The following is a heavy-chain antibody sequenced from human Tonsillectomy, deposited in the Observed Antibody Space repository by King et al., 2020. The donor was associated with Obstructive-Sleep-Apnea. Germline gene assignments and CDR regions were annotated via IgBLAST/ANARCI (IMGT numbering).Heavy chain of an antibody. CDR3: AKEGGGSGVYWVDS. CDR2: INTRGTT. J-gene: IGHJ4*02. V-gene: IGHV3-23*04. D-gene: IGHD3-10*01. Sequence: VQLVESGGGMVQPGGSLRLSCAASGFTFSSYGISWVRQAPGKGLEWVSAINTRGTTFYAGSVRGRFSISRDNSKYTGNLQVNSLSAEDTALYYCAKEGGGSGVYWVDSWGQGTLVTVSS. CDR1: GFTFSSYG.